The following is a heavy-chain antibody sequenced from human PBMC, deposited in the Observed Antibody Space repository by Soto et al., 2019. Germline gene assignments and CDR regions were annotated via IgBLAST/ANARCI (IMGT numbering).Heavy chain of an antibody. Sequence: ASVKVSCKASGYTFTSYGISWVRQAPGQGLEWMGWISAYNGNTNYAQKLQGRVTMTTDTSTSTAYMELRSLRSDDTAVYYCARDSPRGDYDFWSGYYRGTLNWFDPWGQGTLVTVSS. CDR2: ISAYNGNT. CDR3: ARDSPRGDYDFWSGYYRGTLNWFDP. CDR1: GYTFTSYG. J-gene: IGHJ5*02. V-gene: IGHV1-18*01. D-gene: IGHD3-3*01.